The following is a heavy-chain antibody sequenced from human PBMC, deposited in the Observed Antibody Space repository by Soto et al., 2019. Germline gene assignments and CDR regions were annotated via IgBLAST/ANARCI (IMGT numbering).Heavy chain of an antibody. V-gene: IGHV4-30-2*01. Sequence: SETLSLTCAVSGCTISSGGYSWSWIRQPPGKGLEWIGYMYHSGSTYYNPSLKSRVTISVDRSKNQFSLKLSSVTAADTAVYYCARGGLRIAAAGNWFDPWGQGTLVTVSS. CDR2: MYHSGST. CDR3: ARGGLRIAAAGNWFDP. CDR1: GCTISSGGYS. J-gene: IGHJ5*02. D-gene: IGHD6-13*01.